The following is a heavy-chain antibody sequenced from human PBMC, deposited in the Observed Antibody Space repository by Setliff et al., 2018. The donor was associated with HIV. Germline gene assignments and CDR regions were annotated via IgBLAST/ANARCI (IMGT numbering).Heavy chain of an antibody. J-gene: IGHJ4*02. Sequence: SETLSLTCAVSGYSISSGYYWGWIRQPPGKGLEWIGCIYQSGSTYYNVSLKSRVIISVDTSKNQFSLKLSSVTAADTAVYYCASGITGTTGDYWGQGTLVTVSS. D-gene: IGHD1-7*01. CDR1: GYSISSGYY. CDR2: IYQSGST. CDR3: ASGITGTTGDY. V-gene: IGHV4-38-2*01.